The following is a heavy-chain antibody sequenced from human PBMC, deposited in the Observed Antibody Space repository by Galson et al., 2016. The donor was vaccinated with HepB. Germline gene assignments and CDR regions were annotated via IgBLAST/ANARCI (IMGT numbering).Heavy chain of an antibody. Sequence: SLRLSCAASKFTFSNYAMHWVRQAPGRGLEWVALISYDGDNKYYAESVKGRFTISRDNSKNTLYLQMNSLRGDDTAVYYCARGGYTFVIMHHLDYWGQGTLVTVSS. CDR1: KFTFSNYA. J-gene: IGHJ4*02. CDR2: ISYDGDNK. CDR3: ARGGYTFVIMHHLDY. V-gene: IGHV3-30-3*01. D-gene: IGHD5-18*01.